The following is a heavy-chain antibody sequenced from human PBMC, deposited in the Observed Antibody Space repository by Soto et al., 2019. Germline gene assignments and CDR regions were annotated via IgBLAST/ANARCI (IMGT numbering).Heavy chain of an antibody. CDR1: GASIAGCAYY. V-gene: IGHV4-39*01. CDR3: ARHVSQALGRFFAY. J-gene: IGHJ4*02. Sequence: PSETLSLTCTVSGASIAGCAYYWGWIRQPPGKGLEWIGSMCHSGNTYYNPSLKSRVTVSVDASKKQFSLNLSSVTAADTAVYYRARHVSQALGRFFAYWGQGTLVTVSS. CDR2: MCHSGNT. D-gene: IGHD1-1*01.